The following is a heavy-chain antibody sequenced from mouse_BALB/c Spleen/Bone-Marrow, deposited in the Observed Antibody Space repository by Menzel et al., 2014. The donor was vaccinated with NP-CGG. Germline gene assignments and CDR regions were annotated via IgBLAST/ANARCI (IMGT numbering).Heavy chain of an antibody. CDR2: ISSGGGST. D-gene: IGHD2-14*01. Sequence: EVQVVESGGGLVKPGGSLKLSCAASGFAFSSYDMSWVRQTPEKRLEWVAYISSGGGSTYYSDTVKGRFTISRDNAKNTLYLQMSSLKSEDTAMYYCARLPSYYRYEDAYWGQGTLVTVSA. CDR1: GFAFSSYD. V-gene: IGHV5-12-1*01. CDR3: ARLPSYYRYEDAY. J-gene: IGHJ3*01.